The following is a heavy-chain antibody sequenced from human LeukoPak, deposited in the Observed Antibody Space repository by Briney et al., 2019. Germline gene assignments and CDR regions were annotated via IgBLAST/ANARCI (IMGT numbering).Heavy chain of an antibody. CDR3: AYRGDILTGYPYYFDY. D-gene: IGHD3-9*01. Sequence: GGSLRLSCVASGFTFSTYAMGWVRQAPGKGLEWVSSLFESGGRIYYADSVKGRFTISRDNSKSTLYLQMSSLRAQDTAVYYCAYRGDILTGYPYYFDYGGQGHLIPVSS. CDR2: LFESGGRI. CDR1: GFTFSTYA. J-gene: IGHJ4*02. V-gene: IGHV3-23*01.